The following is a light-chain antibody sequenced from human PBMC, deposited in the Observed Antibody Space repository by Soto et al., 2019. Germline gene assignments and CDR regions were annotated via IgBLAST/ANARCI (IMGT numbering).Light chain of an antibody. CDR3: LQHNSYPIT. CDR2: AAS. Sequence: DIQMTQSPSTLSGSVGATVTITCRASQTISSWLAWYQQKPGKAPKRLIYAASSLQSGVPSRFSGSGSGTEFTLTVSSLQPEDVGTYYCLQHNSYPITFGQGTRLEIK. V-gene: IGKV1-5*01. J-gene: IGKJ5*01. CDR1: QTISSW.